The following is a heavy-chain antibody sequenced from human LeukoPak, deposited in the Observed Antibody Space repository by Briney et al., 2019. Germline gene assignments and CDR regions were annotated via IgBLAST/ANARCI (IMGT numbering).Heavy chain of an antibody. CDR2: IYYSGST. V-gene: IGHV4-31*03. D-gene: IGHD5-18*01. CDR3: ARDPTTANYFDY. Sequence: SQTLSLTCTVSGGSISSGGYYWSWIRQHPGKGLEWIGYIYYSGSTYYNPSLKSRVTISVDTSKNQFSLKLSSVTAADTAVYYCARDPTTANYFDYWGQGTLVTVSS. J-gene: IGHJ4*02. CDR1: GGSISSGGYY.